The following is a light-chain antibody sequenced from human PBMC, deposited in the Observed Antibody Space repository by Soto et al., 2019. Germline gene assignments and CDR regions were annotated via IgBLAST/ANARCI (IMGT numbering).Light chain of an antibody. V-gene: IGKV3-20*01. CDR2: GAS. CDR3: QQYDSLPRT. J-gene: IGKJ1*01. Sequence: EIVLTQSPGTLSMSPGERATLSCRASQSISSNFLAWYQQKPGQAPRLLIYGASSRATGIPDRFSGRGSGTDFTLTISRLEPGDFAMYYCQQYDSLPRTFGQGTKVEVK. CDR1: QSISSNF.